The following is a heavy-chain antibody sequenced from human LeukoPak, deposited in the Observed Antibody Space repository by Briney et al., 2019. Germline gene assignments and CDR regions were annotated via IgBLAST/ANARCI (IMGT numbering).Heavy chain of an antibody. CDR1: GFTFSIYA. D-gene: IGHD3-10*01. J-gene: IGHJ4*02. CDR2: ISGSGGST. CDR3: AKDYGSGSYYRY. Sequence: PGGSLRLSCAASGFTFSIYAMSCVRQAPGKGLEGGSAISGSGGSTYYADSVKGRFTISRDNYKNPLYLQMNSLRAEDTALYYCAKDYGSGSYYRYWGQGTLVTVSS. V-gene: IGHV3-23*01.